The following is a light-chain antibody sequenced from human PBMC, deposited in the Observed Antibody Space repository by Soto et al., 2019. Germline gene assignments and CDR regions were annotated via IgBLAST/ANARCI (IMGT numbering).Light chain of an antibody. V-gene: IGKV3-20*01. CDR2: GAS. Sequence: EIVLTQSPGTLSLSPGERATLSCRASQSVSSSYLAWYQQKPGQAPRLLIYGASSRATGIPDRFSGSGSRTYFTLTISRLEPEDFAVYYCQQYGYSRTFGQGTKVVIK. CDR1: QSVSSSY. CDR3: QQYGYSRT. J-gene: IGKJ1*01.